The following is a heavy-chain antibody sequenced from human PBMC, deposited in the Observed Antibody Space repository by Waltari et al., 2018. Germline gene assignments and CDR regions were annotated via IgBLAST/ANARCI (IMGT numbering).Heavy chain of an antibody. CDR3: ARGEAGIAARPGWFDP. D-gene: IGHD6-6*01. V-gene: IGHV4-38-2*01. J-gene: IGHJ5*02. CDR1: GYSISSGYY. CDR2: IYHSGST. Sequence: QVQLQESGPGLVKPSETLSLTCAVSGYSISSGYYWGWIRQPPGKGLEWIGSIYHSGSTYYNPSLKSRVTMSVDTSKNQFSLKLSSVTAADTAVYYCARGEAGIAARPGWFDPWGQGTLVTVSS.